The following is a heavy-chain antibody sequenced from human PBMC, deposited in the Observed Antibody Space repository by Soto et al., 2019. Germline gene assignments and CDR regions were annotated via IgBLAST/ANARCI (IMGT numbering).Heavy chain of an antibody. D-gene: IGHD3-16*02. Sequence: SETLSLTCTVSGSSISSYFWIRILQPPGKGLEWIGYIYYSGSTNYNPSLKSRVTMSVDTSKNQFSLKLSSVTAADTAVYYCASHARLYGDFDYWGQGTLVTVSS. J-gene: IGHJ4*02. CDR2: IYYSGST. CDR1: GSSISSYF. CDR3: ASHARLYGDFDY. V-gene: IGHV4-59*12.